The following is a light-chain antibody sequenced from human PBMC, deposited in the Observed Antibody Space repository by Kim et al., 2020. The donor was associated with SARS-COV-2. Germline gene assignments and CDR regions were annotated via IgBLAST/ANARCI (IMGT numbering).Light chain of an antibody. CDR2: DAS. J-gene: IGKJ2*03. CDR3: QHYGTSPYS. Sequence: EIALTQSPGTLSLSPGERATLSCRASHFVRNNYLAWYQQKPGQAPSLLIYDASNRATGFPDRFSGSGSGTDFTLTINRVEPEDFAVYYCQHYGTSPYSFGQGTKLEI. V-gene: IGKV3-20*01. CDR1: HFVRNNY.